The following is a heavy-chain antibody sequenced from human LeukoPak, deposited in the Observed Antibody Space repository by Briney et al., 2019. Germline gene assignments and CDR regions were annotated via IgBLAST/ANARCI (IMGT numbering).Heavy chain of an antibody. J-gene: IGHJ3*02. D-gene: IGHD2-21*02. CDR2: ISTSSSYI. Sequence: GGSLRLSCAASGFTFSSYSMNWVRQAPGKGLEWVSSISTSSSYIHYADSVKGRFTISRDNAKNSLYLQMNSLRAEDTAVYYCARSTGGDWYAFDIWGQGTMVTVSS. CDR1: GFTFSSYS. CDR3: ARSTGGDWYAFDI. V-gene: IGHV3-21*01.